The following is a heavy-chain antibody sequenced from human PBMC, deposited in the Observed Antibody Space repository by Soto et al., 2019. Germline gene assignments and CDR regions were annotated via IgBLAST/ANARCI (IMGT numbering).Heavy chain of an antibody. D-gene: IGHD3-3*01. CDR3: ARGGQDFWSGPFDY. J-gene: IGHJ4*02. V-gene: IGHV4-4*07. Sequence: SETLSLTCTVSGGSISNYLCNWIRQPAGKGLEWIGRIDNSGSTNYNPSLKSRITMSADTSRNQFSLKLNSVTAADTAVYYCARGGQDFWSGPFDYWGQGALVTVSS. CDR2: IDNSGST. CDR1: GGSISNYL.